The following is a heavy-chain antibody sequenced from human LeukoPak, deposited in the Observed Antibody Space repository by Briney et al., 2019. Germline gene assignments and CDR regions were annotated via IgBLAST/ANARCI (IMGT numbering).Heavy chain of an antibody. CDR1: GYTFTSYG. CDR3: ASASRITMLRGANDY. CDR2: IIPIFGTA. V-gene: IGHV1-69*13. Sequence: SVKVSCKASGYTFTSYGISWVRQAPGQGLEWMGGIIPIFGTANYAQKFQGRVTITADESTSTAYMELSSLRSEDTAVYYCASASRITMLRGANDYWGQGTLVTVSS. J-gene: IGHJ4*02. D-gene: IGHD3-10*01.